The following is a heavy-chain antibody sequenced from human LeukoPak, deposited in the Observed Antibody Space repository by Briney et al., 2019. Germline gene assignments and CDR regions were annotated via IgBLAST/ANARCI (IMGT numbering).Heavy chain of an antibody. CDR1: GYTFTSYG. CDR3: ASASRITMLRGANDY. CDR2: IIPIFGTA. V-gene: IGHV1-69*13. Sequence: SVKVSCKASGYTFTSYGISWVRQAPGQGLEWMGGIIPIFGTANYAQKFQGRVTITADESTSTAYMELSSLRSEDTAVYYCASASRITMLRGANDYWGQGTLVTVSS. J-gene: IGHJ4*02. D-gene: IGHD3-10*01.